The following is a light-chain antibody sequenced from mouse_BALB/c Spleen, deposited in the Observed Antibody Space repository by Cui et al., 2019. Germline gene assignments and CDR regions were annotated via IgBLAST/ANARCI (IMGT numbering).Light chain of an antibody. CDR1: QDVGTA. J-gene: IGKJ1*01. Sequence: DIVMPQPHKFMSTSVGDRVSITCKASQDVGTAVAWYQQRPGQSPKLLIYWASTRHTGVPDRFTGSGSGTDFTLTISNVQSEDLADYFCQQYSSYPRTFGGGTKLEIK. V-gene: IGKV6-23*01. CDR2: WAS. CDR3: QQYSSYPRT.